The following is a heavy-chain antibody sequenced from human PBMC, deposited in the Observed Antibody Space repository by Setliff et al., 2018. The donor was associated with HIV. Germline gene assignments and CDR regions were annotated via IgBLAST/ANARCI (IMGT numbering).Heavy chain of an antibody. J-gene: IGHJ5*02. CDR2: VYHSGST. CDR1: GGSISGSSYY. V-gene: IGHV4-39*07. D-gene: IGHD3-22*01. CDR3: ARDMTNYYDRSGSFGWFAP. Sequence: PSETLSLTCSVSGGSISGSSYYWGWIRQPPGKGLEWIGSVYHSGSTYYNPSLKSRVTTSVDKSKNQFSVKLRSVTAADTAVYYCARDMTNYYDRSGSFGWFAPWGQGTPVTVSS.